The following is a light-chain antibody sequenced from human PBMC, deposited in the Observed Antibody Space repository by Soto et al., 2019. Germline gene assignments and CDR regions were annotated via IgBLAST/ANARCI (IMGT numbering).Light chain of an antibody. CDR1: QRVSSTY. J-gene: IGKJ2*01. V-gene: IGKV3-20*01. Sequence: EIVLTQSPGTLSLSPEERATLSCRASQRVSSTYLAWYQQKPGQAPRVLVYGASNRATGIPDRFSGSGSGTDFTLTISRLEPEDFEVYFCQQYGTSPPFTFGQGTK. CDR2: GAS. CDR3: QQYGTSPPFT.